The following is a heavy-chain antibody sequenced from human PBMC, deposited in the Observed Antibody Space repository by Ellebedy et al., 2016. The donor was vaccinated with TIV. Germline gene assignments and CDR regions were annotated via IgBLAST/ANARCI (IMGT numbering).Heavy chain of an antibody. CDR2: MNQVGSEK. CDR3: ARDPNSPGDTGYGDY. J-gene: IGHJ4*02. V-gene: IGHV3-7*03. CDR1: GFTFTTYW. Sequence: PGGSLRLSCAASGFTFTTYWMSWVRQAPGKGLEWEANMNQVGSEKYYVDSVKVRFTISRDNAQNSLYLHMNNLRAEDPAVYYCARDPNSPGDTGYGDYWGQGVVVTVST. D-gene: IGHD5-12*01.